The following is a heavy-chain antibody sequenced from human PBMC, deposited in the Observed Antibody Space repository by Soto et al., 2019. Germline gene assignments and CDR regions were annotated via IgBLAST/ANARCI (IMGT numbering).Heavy chain of an antibody. CDR3: ACGYGDYYYGMDV. Sequence: ASETLSLTCTVSGGSISSGGYHWSWIRQHPGKGLEWIGYIYYSGSTYYNPSLKSRVTISVDTSKNQFSLKLSSVTAADTAVYYCACGYGDYYYGMDVWGQGTTVTVSS. CDR2: IYYSGST. D-gene: IGHD5-12*01. CDR1: GGSISSGGYH. J-gene: IGHJ6*02. V-gene: IGHV4-31*03.